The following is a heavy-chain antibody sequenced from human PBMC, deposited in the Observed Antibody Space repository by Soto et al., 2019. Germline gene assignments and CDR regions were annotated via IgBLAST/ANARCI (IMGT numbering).Heavy chain of an antibody. V-gene: IGHV4-30-2*01. CDR2: IYHSGST. Sequence: SETLSLTCTVSGDSVNSGTYYWSWIRQPPGKGLEWIGYIYHSGSTYYNPSLKSRVTISVDRSKNQFSLKLSSVTAADTAVYYCARVPGPWGQGTLVTVSS. CDR3: ARVPGP. CDR1: GDSVNSGTYY. J-gene: IGHJ5*02.